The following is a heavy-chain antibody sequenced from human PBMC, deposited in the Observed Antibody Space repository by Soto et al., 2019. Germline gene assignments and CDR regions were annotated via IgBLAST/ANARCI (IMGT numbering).Heavy chain of an antibody. D-gene: IGHD4-4*01. CDR1: GGSISSGGYY. Sequence: SETLSLTCTVSGGSISSGGYYWSWIRQHPGKGLEWIGYIYYSGSTYYNPSLKSRVTISVDTSKNQFSLKLSSVTAAATAVYYCARSYSNYVDYWGQGTLVTVSS. J-gene: IGHJ4*02. V-gene: IGHV4-31*03. CDR2: IYYSGST. CDR3: ARSYSNYVDY.